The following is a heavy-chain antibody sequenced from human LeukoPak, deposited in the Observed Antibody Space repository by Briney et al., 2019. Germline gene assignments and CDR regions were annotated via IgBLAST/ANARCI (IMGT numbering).Heavy chain of an antibody. CDR2: ISGSGGST. CDR1: GFTFSSYA. CDR3: ARGEMATTKSPIFGY. Sequence: GGSLRLSCAASGFTFSSYAMSWVRQAPGKGLEWVSAISGSGGSTYYADSVKGRFTISRDNAKNSLYLQMNSLRAEDTAVYYCARGEMATTKSPIFGYWGQGTLVTVSS. J-gene: IGHJ4*02. D-gene: IGHD5-24*01. V-gene: IGHV3-23*01.